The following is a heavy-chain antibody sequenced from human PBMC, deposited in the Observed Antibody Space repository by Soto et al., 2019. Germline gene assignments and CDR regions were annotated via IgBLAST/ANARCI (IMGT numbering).Heavy chain of an antibody. D-gene: IGHD3-10*01. V-gene: IGHV3-23*01. Sequence: GGSLRLSCAASGFTFSSYAMSWVRQAPGKGLEWVSAISGSGGSTYYADSVKGRFTISRDNSKNTLYLQMNSLRAEDTAVYYCAKVSIYGSGSYYIYFAYWGQGTLVTVSS. CDR1: GFTFSSYA. J-gene: IGHJ4*02. CDR2: ISGSGGST. CDR3: AKVSIYGSGSYYIYFAY.